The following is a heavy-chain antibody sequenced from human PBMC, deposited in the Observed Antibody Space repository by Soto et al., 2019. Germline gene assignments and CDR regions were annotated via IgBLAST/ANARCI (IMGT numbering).Heavy chain of an antibody. CDR2: IYHSGKT. D-gene: IGHD5-18*01. CDR3: ARISSVDPYGYVNGGLDV. CDR1: GGSVMSYY. V-gene: IGHV4-59*02. J-gene: IGHJ6*02. Sequence: PSETLSLTCSVSGGSVMSYYWSWIRQSPEKGLEWIGYIYHSGKTNYNPSLKSRVTMSVDTPKNQLSLRLSSVTATDTAVYFCARISSVDPYGYVNGGLDVWGQGTTVTVSS.